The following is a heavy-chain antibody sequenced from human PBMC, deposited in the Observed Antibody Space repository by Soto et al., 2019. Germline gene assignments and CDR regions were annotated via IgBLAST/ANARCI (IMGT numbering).Heavy chain of an antibody. J-gene: IGHJ4*02. CDR3: ARESEDLTSNFDY. CDR1: GLTFTRYS. V-gene: IGHV3-21*06. Sequence: GGSLRLSCAASGLTFTRYSMNWVRQAPGKGLEWVSSISSTTNYIYYGDSMKGRFTISRDNAKDSLYLEMNSLRAEDTAVYYCARESEDLTSNFDYWGQGTLVTVSS. CDR2: ISSTTNYI.